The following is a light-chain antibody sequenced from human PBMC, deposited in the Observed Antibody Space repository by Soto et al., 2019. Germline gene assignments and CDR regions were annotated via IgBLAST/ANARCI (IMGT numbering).Light chain of an antibody. V-gene: IGLV1-40*01. CDR1: TSN. CDR3: QFFDSLSGSVV. J-gene: IGLJ3*02. Sequence: QSVLTQTPSVSGAPGQTVTISCTGTTSNVHWYQQLPGTAPKLIIFANTNRPSGVPDRFSGSKSDTSTSLAITGLQAEDEADYYCQFFDSLSGSVVFGGGTKLTVL. CDR2: ANT.